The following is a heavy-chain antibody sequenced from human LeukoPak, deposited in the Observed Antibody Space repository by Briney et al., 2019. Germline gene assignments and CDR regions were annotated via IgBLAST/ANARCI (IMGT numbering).Heavy chain of an antibody. V-gene: IGHV1-8*01. CDR2: LKPNSGKT. D-gene: IGHD3-22*01. Sequence: ASVKVSCKVFGYSITSYDINWVRQAPGQGLEWMGWLKPNSGKTGYAQKFQGRVTMTRDTSKDTVYMELNTLRSEDTAVYYCARSPNYYDRSGFSRPFDHWGPGTLVTVSS. CDR3: ARSPNYYDRSGFSRPFDH. CDR1: GYSITSYD. J-gene: IGHJ4*02.